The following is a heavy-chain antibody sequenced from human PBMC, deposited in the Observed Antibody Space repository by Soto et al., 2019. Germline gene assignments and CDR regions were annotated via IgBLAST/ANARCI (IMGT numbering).Heavy chain of an antibody. CDR3: ARPPWLAGGGFMDG. V-gene: IGHV4-59*01. J-gene: IGHJ6*02. CDR2: INDSGST. CDR1: GGSITHYY. D-gene: IGHD6-19*01. Sequence: SETLSLTCIVSGGSITHYYWSWIRQPPGRGLEWIGYINDSGSTTYNPSLKSRVTISMDTSKKQFSLKVNSVTAADTAVYYCARPPWLAGGGFMDGWGQGNT.